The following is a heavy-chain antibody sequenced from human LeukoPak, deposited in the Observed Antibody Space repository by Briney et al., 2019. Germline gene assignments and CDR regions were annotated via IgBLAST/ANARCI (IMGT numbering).Heavy chain of an antibody. D-gene: IGHD4-11*01. J-gene: IGHJ4*02. CDR1: GGSFSGYY. V-gene: IGHV4-34*01. CDR2: INHSGST. CDR3: ARSSTVTTDS. Sequence: SETLSLTCTVYGGSFSGYYWSWIRQPPGKGLEWIGEINHSGSTNYNPSLKSRVTISVDTSKNQFSLKLSSVTAADTAVYYCARSSTVTTDSWGQGTLVTVSS.